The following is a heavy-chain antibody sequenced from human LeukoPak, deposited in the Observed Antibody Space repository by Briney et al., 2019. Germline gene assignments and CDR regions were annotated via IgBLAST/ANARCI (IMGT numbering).Heavy chain of an antibody. J-gene: IGHJ3*02. V-gene: IGHV4-30-4*08. Sequence: SETLSLTCTVSGGSISSGDYYWSWIRQPPGKGLEWIGYIYYSGSTYYNPSLKSRVTISVDTSKNQFSLKLSSVTAADTAVYYCARSIAAAEDAFDIWGQGTMVTVSS. D-gene: IGHD6-13*01. CDR2: IYYSGST. CDR3: ARSIAAAEDAFDI. CDR1: GGSISSGDYY.